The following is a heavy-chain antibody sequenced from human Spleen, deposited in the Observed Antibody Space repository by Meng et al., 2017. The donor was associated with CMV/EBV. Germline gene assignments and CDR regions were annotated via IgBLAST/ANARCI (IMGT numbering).Heavy chain of an antibody. D-gene: IGHD2-2*02. CDR1: VGSISSGGYY. CDR3: ARGRVVPAAILSGAFDI. Sequence: SETLSLTCTVSVGSISSGGYYWSWIRQHPGKGLEWIGYIYYSGSTYYNPSLKSRVTISVDTSKNQFSLKLSPVTAADTAVYYCARGRVVPAAILSGAFDIWGQGTTVTVSS. CDR2: IYYSGST. J-gene: IGHJ3*02. V-gene: IGHV4-31*03.